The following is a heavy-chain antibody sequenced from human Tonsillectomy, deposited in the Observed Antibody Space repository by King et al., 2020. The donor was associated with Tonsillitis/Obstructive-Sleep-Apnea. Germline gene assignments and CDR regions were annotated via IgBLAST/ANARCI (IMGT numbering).Heavy chain of an antibody. CDR3: AKERNTFANYYYMDV. Sequence: DVQLVESGGGLVQPGGSLRLSCTVSGLTFDNYVMHWVRQAPGKGLEWVSALTWTGGSIGYAASVQGRFTISRDNGKNSLYLHMNSLRPEDTAFYYCAKERNTFANYYYMDVWGKGTTVTVSS. CDR2: LTWTGGSI. J-gene: IGHJ6*03. V-gene: IGHV3-9*01. D-gene: IGHD2-2*02. CDR1: GLTFDNYV.